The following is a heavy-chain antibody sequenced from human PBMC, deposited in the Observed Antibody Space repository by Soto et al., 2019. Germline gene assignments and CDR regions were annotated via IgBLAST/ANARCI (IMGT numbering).Heavy chain of an antibody. CDR1: GFSVSNAW. J-gene: IGHJ2*01. CDR3: ARPPEVGSKWILDL. D-gene: IGHD3-10*01. CDR2: ANSKNDGGTI. V-gene: IGHV3-15*07. Sequence: EVQLVESGGGLVQPGGSLRLSCAASGFSVSNAWMNWDRQAPGKRLVWVGRANSKNDGGTIDYAAPVKGRFSISRDASKNTLDLQMNSLRIEDTVVYYCARPPEVGSKWILDLWGGGTLVAVSS.